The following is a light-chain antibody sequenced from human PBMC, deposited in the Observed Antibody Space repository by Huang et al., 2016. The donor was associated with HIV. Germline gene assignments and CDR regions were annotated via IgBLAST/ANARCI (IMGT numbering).Light chain of an antibody. Sequence: AVQLTQFPSSLSASVGDRVVITCRASQDISTSLAWYQQKPGMAPKLLISAASKLQSGVATRFGGDSARAYCTLFITNVQPEDVATYYCQQLHDYPVTFGRGTRLDIK. CDR3: QQLHDYPVT. V-gene: IGKV1D-13*01. J-gene: IGKJ5*01. CDR2: AAS. CDR1: QDISTS.